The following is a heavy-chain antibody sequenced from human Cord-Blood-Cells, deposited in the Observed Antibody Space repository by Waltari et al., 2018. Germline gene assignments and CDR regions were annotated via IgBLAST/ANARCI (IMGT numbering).Heavy chain of an antibody. CDR3: ARGVVSGSYWFDP. CDR2: INPNSGGT. CDR1: GHTFTGYY. D-gene: IGHD1-26*01. J-gene: IGHJ5*02. Sequence: QVQLVQYGAEVKKPGASVRVPCRAFGHTFTGYYMHGVRKAPGQGLEWMGWINPNSGGTNYAQKFQGRVTMTRDTSISTAYMELSRLRSDDTAVYYCARGVVSGSYWFDPWGQGTLVTVSS. V-gene: IGHV1-2*02.